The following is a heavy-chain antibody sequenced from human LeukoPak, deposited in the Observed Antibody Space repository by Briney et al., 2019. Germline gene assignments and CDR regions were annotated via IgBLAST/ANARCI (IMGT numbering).Heavy chain of an antibody. CDR1: GFTFSSSW. V-gene: IGHV3-74*01. CDR3: ASDGYNGWGLVY. J-gene: IGHJ4*02. CDR2: IISDGSST. Sequence: HPGGSLRLSCAASGFTFSSSWMHWVRQAPGKGLVWVSRIISDGSSTNYADSVKGRFTISRDNAKNTLYLQMNSLRAEDTAVYYCASDGYNGWGLVYWGQGTLVTVSS. D-gene: IGHD5-24*01.